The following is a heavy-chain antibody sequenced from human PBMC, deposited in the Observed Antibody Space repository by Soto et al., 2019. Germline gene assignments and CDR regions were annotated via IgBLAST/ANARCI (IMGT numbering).Heavy chain of an antibody. V-gene: IGHV4-59*01. J-gene: IGHJ6*03. D-gene: IGHD1-7*01. CDR2: IYYSGST. CDR1: GGSISSYY. Sequence: PSETLSLTCTVSGGSISSYYWSWIRQPPGKGLEWIGYIYYSGSTNYNPSLKSRVTISVDTSKNQSSLKLSSVTAADTAVYYCARATTSKVRPYYYYMDVWGKGTTVTVSS. CDR3: ARATTSKVRPYYYYMDV.